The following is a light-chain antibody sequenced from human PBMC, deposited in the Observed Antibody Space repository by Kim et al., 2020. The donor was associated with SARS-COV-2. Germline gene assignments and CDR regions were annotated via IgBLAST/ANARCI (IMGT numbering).Light chain of an antibody. CDR3: SSYAGSNSVL. Sequence: QSALTQPPSASGSPGQSVTISCTGTSSDVGGYNYASWYQKHPGKAPKVMFYEVSKRPSGVPDRFSGSKSGNTASLTVSGLQAEDEADYYCSSYAGSNSVLFGGGTQLTVL. CDR2: EVS. V-gene: IGLV2-8*01. J-gene: IGLJ2*01. CDR1: SSDVGGYNY.